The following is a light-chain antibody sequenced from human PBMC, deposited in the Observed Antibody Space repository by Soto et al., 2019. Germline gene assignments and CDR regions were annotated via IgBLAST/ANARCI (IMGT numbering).Light chain of an antibody. J-gene: IGKJ3*01. CDR2: DSS. Sequence: EVVLTQSPATLSFSPGEGASLSCRASQSFKNFLAWYQQKPGQAPRLLVFDSSNRATAIPARFSRSVSGTDFTLTISALEPEDLGVYYCQQRHDAPFPCGPGPKVDI. V-gene: IGKV3-11*01. CDR1: QSFKNF. CDR3: QQRHDAPFP.